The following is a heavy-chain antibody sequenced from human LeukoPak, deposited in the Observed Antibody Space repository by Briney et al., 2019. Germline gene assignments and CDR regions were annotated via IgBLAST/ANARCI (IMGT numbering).Heavy chain of an antibody. J-gene: IGHJ4*02. V-gene: IGHV3-48*01. Sequence: GGSLRLSCAASGFTFGSCWMNWVRQAPGKGLEWVSYISSSSSTIYYADSVKGRFTISRDNAKNSLFLQMNSLRAEDTAVYYCAREGGWYDYWGQGTLVTVSS. D-gene: IGHD6-19*01. CDR3: AREGGWYDY. CDR1: GFTFGSCW. CDR2: ISSSSSTI.